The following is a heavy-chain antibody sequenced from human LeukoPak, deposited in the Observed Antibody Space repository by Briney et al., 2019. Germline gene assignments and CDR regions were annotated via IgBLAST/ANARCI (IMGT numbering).Heavy chain of an antibody. CDR2: IYYSGST. CDR3: ARLLVVPAARPNASADYYYYGMDV. CDR1: GGSISSSSYY. D-gene: IGHD2-2*01. J-gene: IGHJ6*02. V-gene: IGHV4-39*01. Sequence: PSETLSLTCTVSGGSISSSSYYWGWIRQPPGKGLEWIGTIYYSGSTYYNPSLKSRVTISVDTSKNQFSLKLSSVTAADTAPYYCARLLVVPAARPNASADYYYYGMDVWGPGTTVTVSS.